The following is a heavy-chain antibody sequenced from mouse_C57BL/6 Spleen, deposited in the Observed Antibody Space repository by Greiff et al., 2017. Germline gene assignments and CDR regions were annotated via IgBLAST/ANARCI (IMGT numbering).Heavy chain of an antibody. D-gene: IGHD2-14*01. J-gene: IGHJ1*03. CDR2: IWGDGRT. CDR1: GFSLTSYG. CDR3: AKGGTHRYFDV. Sequence: VHLVESGPGLVAPSQSLSITCTVSGFSLTSYGVSWVRQPPGKGLEWLGVIWGDGRTNYHSALISRLSISKDNSKSQVFLKLNSLQTDDTATYYYAKGGTHRYFDVWGTGTTVTVSS. V-gene: IGHV2-3*01.